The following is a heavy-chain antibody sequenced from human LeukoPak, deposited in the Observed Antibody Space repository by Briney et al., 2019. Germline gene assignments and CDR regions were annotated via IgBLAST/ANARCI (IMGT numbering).Heavy chain of an antibody. J-gene: IGHJ4*02. CDR3: AKTPRSTTMDY. D-gene: IGHD2-2*01. CDR2: IRYDARNT. Sequence: SLRPSLAASGLTFSTTGTHWVRHAPGKGLEWVTFIRYDARNTNYADSVKGRFTISRDNSQNTLYLQMNSLRAEDTAVYYCAKTPRSTTMDYWGQGTLVTVSS. CDR1: GLTFSTTG. V-gene: IGHV3-30*02.